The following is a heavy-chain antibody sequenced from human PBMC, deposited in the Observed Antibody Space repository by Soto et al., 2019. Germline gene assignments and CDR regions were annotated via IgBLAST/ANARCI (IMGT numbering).Heavy chain of an antibody. CDR1: GASISTNHHN. CDR3: ARLPTGYPNWFDP. CDR2: IHYRGDT. Sequence: QVQLQGSGPGLVRPSETLSLTCTVSGASISTNHHNWAWVRQPPGKGLEWMGNIHYRGDTYFNPSLGCRLAISVATTKSQFSLKLTPVTAADTAVYYCARLPTGYPNWFDPWGQGTLVTVSS. J-gene: IGHJ5*02. V-gene: IGHV4-39*01. D-gene: IGHD3-9*01.